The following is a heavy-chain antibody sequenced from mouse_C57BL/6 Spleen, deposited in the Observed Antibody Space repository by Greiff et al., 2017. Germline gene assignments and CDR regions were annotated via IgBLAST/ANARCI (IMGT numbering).Heavy chain of an antibody. J-gene: IGHJ4*01. CDR1: GYTFTDYN. D-gene: IGHD2-1*01. CDR3: ASRNSDAMDY. V-gene: IGHV1-18*01. Sequence: DVKLQESGPELVKPGASVKIPCKASGYTFTDYNMDWVKQSHGKSLEWIGDINPNNGGTIYNQKFKGKATLTVDKSSSTAYMELRSLTSEDTAVYYCASRNSDAMDYWGQGTSVTVSS. CDR2: INPNNGGT.